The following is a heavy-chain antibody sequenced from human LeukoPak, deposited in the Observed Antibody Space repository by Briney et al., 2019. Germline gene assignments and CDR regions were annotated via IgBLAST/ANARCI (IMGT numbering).Heavy chain of an antibody. V-gene: IGHV1-46*01. CDR3: ARDFNPAYYDFWSGYSNWFDP. CDR2: INPSGGST. Sequence: GASVKVSCKASGYTFTSYYMHWVRQAPGQGLEWMGIINPSGGSTSYAQKFQGRVTMTRDTSTSTVYMELSSLRSEDTAVYYCARDFNPAYYDFWSGYSNWFDPWGQGTLVTVSS. J-gene: IGHJ5*02. CDR1: GYTFTSYY. D-gene: IGHD3-3*01.